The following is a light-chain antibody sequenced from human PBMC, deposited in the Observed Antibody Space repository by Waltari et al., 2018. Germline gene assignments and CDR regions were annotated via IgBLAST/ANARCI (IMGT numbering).Light chain of an antibody. Sequence: DIQMTQSPSSLSASVGDRVTINCRASETIRIYLNWYQQKPGKAPKLLINTASRLQSGVPSRFSGSGSGTDFTLTISTLQHEDFATYYCQQSYSIPLTFGGGTKVEIK. J-gene: IGKJ4*01. V-gene: IGKV1-39*01. CDR1: ETIRIY. CDR3: QQSYSIPLT. CDR2: TAS.